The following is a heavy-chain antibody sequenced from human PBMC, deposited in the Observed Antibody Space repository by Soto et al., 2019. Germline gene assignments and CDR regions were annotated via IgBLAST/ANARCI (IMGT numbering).Heavy chain of an antibody. V-gene: IGHV3-30-3*01. Sequence: PGGSLRLSCAASGFTFSSYAMHWVRQAPGKGLEWVAVISYDGSNKYYADSVKGRFTISRDNSKNTLYLQMNSLRAEDTAVYYCARDRLAARLYFYYGMDVWGQGTTVTVSS. D-gene: IGHD6-6*01. CDR3: ARDRLAARLYFYYGMDV. J-gene: IGHJ6*02. CDR1: GFTFSSYA. CDR2: ISYDGSNK.